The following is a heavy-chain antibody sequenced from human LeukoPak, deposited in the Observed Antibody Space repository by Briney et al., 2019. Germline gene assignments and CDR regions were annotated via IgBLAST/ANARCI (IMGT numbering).Heavy chain of an antibody. V-gene: IGHV5-10-1*01. CDR2: IEPSDPYT. CDR3: ARRARYCSGGSCHFDY. D-gene: IGHD2-15*01. CDR1: GYSFTSYW. Sequence: GESLKISCKGSGYSFTSYWISWVRQMPGKGLEWMGRIEPSDPYTNYSPSFQGHVTISADKSISTAYLQWSSLKASDTAMYYCARRARYCSGGSCHFDYWGQGTLVTVSS. J-gene: IGHJ4*02.